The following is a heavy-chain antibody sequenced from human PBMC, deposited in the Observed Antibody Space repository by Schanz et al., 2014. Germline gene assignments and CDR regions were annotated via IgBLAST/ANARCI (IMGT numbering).Heavy chain of an antibody. CDR1: GYTFTGHH. CDR3: VRELSGGTFDY. Sequence: QVQLVQSGAEVKKPGASVKVSCKASGYTFTGHHMHWVRQAPGQGLEWMGWINTYNGDTAYAQNMQGRVSMTTETAASTAYMELRSLRSDDTAVYYCVRELSGGTFDYWGQGALVTVSS. D-gene: IGHD1-1*01. CDR2: INTYNGDT. V-gene: IGHV1-18*04. J-gene: IGHJ4*02.